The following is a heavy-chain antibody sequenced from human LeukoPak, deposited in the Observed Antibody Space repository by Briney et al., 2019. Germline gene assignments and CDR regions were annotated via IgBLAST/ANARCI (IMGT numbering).Heavy chain of an antibody. CDR2: IYWDDDK. Sequence: SGPTLVKPTQTLTLTCTFSGFSLSTSGVGVGWIRQPPGKALEWLALIYWDDDKRYSPSLKSRLTITKDTSKKQVVLTMTNMDPVDTATYYCAHRPGRITIFGVVTSDAFDIWGQGTMVTVSS. D-gene: IGHD3-3*01. CDR3: AHRPGRITIFGVVTSDAFDI. J-gene: IGHJ3*02. CDR1: GFSLSTSGVG. V-gene: IGHV2-5*02.